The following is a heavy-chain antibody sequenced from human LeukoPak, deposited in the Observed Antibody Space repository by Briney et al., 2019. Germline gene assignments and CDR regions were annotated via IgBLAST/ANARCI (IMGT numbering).Heavy chain of an antibody. J-gene: IGHJ5*02. CDR2: IYYSEST. Sequence: SETLSLTCTVSGASFSRYYWSWLRQSPGKGLEWIGYIYYSESTKYNPSLKSRVTMSIDTSKNQFSLKLSSVTAADTAVYYCARGGYRGARPYNWFDPWGQGTLVTVSS. CDR3: ARGGYRGARPYNWFDP. CDR1: GASFSRYY. D-gene: IGHD6-6*01. V-gene: IGHV4-59*01.